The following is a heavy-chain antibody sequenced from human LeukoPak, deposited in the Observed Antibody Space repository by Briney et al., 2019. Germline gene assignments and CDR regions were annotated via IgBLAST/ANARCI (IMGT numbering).Heavy chain of an antibody. CDR2: IYYSGST. J-gene: IGHJ4*02. Sequence: SETLSLTCTVSGGSISSYYWSWIRQPPGKGLEWIGYIYYSGSTNYNPSLKSRVTISVDTSKNQFSLKLSSVTAADTGVYYCARAYERSPYYFDYWGQGTLVTVSS. CDR1: GGSISSYY. CDR3: ARAYERSPYYFDY. V-gene: IGHV4-59*01. D-gene: IGHD3-22*01.